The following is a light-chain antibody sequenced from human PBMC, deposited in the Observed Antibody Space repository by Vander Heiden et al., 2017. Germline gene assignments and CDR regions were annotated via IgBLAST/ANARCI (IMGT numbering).Light chain of an antibody. CDR2: LNSDGSH. CDR3: QTWGTGIAV. V-gene: IGLV4-69*01. CDR1: SGHSSYA. Sequence: HLVLTQSPSASASLGASVKLTCTLSSGHSSYAIAWHQQQPEKGPRYLMKLNSDGSHSKGDGIPDRFSGSSSGAERYLTISSLQSEDEADYYCQTWGTGIAVFGGGTKLTVL. J-gene: IGLJ2*01.